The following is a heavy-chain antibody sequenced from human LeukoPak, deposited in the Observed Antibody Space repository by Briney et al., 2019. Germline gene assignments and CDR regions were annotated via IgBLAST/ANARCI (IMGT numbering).Heavy chain of an antibody. J-gene: IGHJ4*02. Sequence: GGSLRLSCAASGFTSSSYAMSWVRQAPGKGLEGVSSISSSSSYIYYADSVKGRFTISRDNAKNSLYLQMNSLRAEDTAVYYCARANSSSWYPYYWGQGTLVPVSS. CDR3: ARANSSSWYPYY. CDR1: GFTSSSYA. D-gene: IGHD6-13*01. V-gene: IGHV3-21*01. CDR2: ISSSSSYI.